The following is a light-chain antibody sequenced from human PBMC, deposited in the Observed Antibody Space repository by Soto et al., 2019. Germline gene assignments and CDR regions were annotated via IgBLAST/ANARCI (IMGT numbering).Light chain of an antibody. CDR1: SSDVGGYNY. J-gene: IGLJ2*01. CDR2: EVS. CDR3: SSYTSSSHVV. V-gene: IGLV2-14*01. Sequence: QSVLTQPASVSGSPGQSITISCTGTSSDVGGYNYVSWYQQHPGKAPKLMIYEVSNRPSGVSNRFSGSKSGNTASLIISGLQAEDEADYYCSSYTSSSHVVFGGGTKVTVL.